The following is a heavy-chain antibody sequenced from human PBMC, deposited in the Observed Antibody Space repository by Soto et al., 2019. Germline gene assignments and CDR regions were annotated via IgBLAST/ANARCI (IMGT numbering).Heavy chain of an antibody. CDR2: IFSNDEK. D-gene: IGHD1-26*01. CDR3: ARMWDLSRNDWFDP. V-gene: IGHV2-26*01. J-gene: IGHJ5*02. CDR1: GFSLSNARMG. Sequence: QVTLKESGPVLVKPTETLTLTCTVSGFSLSNARMGVSWIRQPPGKALEWLAHIFSNDEKSYSTSLKSRLTIPNDTSKSPVVLTMTNMDPVDTATNFWARMWDLSRNDWFDPWGQGALVTVSS.